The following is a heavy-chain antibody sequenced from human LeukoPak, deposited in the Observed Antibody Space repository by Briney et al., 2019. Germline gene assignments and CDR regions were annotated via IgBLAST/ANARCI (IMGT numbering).Heavy chain of an antibody. CDR1: GFTFSNYA. J-gene: IGHJ6*02. V-gene: IGHV3-23*01. CDR2: ISGSGGGT. CDR3: AKAGLLWLGESWMDV. Sequence: GGSLRLSCEASGFTFSNYAMNWVRQAPGKGLEWVSTISGSGGGTYYADSVKGRFTISRDNSKNTLYLQMNSLRAEDTAMYFCAKAGLLWLGESWMDVWGQGTTVTVSS. D-gene: IGHD3-10*01.